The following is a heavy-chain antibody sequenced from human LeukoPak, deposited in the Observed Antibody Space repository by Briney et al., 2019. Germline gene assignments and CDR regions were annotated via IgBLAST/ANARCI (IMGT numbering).Heavy chain of an antibody. CDR1: GDSISSHNYY. J-gene: IGHJ4*02. D-gene: IGHD6-19*01. Sequence: SETLSLTCTVSGDSISSHNYYWGWIRQPPGKGLEWIGSIHYTGSTYYIPSHKSRVIISVDTSKNQFSLKVTSVTAADTAVYYCARGGSSGWYALYSLDYWGQGTLVTVSS. CDR2: IHYTGST. V-gene: IGHV4-39*07. CDR3: ARGGSSGWYALYSLDY.